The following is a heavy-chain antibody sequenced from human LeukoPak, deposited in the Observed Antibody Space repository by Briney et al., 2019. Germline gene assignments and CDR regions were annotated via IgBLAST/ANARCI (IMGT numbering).Heavy chain of an antibody. Sequence: QPGGSLRLSCAASGFTFSSYWMSLVRQAPGKGLEWVANIKQDGSEKYYVDSVKGRFTISRDNAKNSLYLQMNSLRAEDTAVYYCARRKFSGSYSSYYYYYYMDVWGKGTTVTVSS. V-gene: IGHV3-7*01. D-gene: IGHD1-26*01. J-gene: IGHJ6*03. CDR2: IKQDGSEK. CDR3: ARRKFSGSYSSYYYYYYMDV. CDR1: GFTFSSYW.